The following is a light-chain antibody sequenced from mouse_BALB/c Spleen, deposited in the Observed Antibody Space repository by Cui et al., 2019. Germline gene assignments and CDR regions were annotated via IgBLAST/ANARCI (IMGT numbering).Light chain of an antibody. CDR2: SAS. J-gene: IGKJ2*01. Sequence: DIVMTQSQKFMSTSVGDRVSVTCKASQNVGTNVAWYQQKPGQSPKALIYSASYRYSGVHDRFTGSGSGTDFTLTISNVQSEDLAEYFCQQYNSYPLTFGGGTKLEIK. CDR3: QQYNSYPLT. V-gene: IGKV6-15*01. CDR1: QNVGTN.